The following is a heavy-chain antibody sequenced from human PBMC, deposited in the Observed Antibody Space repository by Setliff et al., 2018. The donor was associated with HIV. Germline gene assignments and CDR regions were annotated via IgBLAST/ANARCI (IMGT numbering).Heavy chain of an antibody. D-gene: IGHD3-10*01. CDR2: INPKSGGT. J-gene: IGHJ6*03. Sequence: AASVKVSCKASGYTFTSYAMNWVRQAPGQGLEWMGWINPKSGGTNSALKFQGRVTMTRDTSISTAYMELSRLRSDDTAVYYCARDGGGPGDYYYYYMDVWAKGTTVTVSS. V-gene: IGHV1-2*02. CDR3: ARDGGGPGDYYYYYMDV. CDR1: GYTFTSYA.